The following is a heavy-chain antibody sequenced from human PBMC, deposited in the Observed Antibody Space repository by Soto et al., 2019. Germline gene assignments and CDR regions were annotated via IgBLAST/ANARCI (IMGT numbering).Heavy chain of an antibody. V-gene: IGHV2-5*02. Sequence: QITLKESGPTLVKPRQTLTLTCTFFGLALNSRGVTVAWFRQPPGKALEWLGLIYWDGAQSYSPFLKSRLTITRNTSKTQVVITMTNLAPVDTATYYCAISGGVLVPPMSVRTVPLDYWGQGTLVTVSS. CDR1: GLALNSRGVT. J-gene: IGHJ4*02. CDR2: IYWDGAQ. CDR3: AISGGVLVPPMSVRTVPLDY. D-gene: IGHD2-2*01.